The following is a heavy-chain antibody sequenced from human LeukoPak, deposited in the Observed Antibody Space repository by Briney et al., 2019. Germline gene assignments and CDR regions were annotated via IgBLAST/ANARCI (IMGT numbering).Heavy chain of an antibody. J-gene: IGHJ4*02. V-gene: IGHV3-74*01. CDR3: ARHLNYYLDY. D-gene: IGHD3-10*01. CDR1: GFTFSTYW. CDR2: ISSDGSIT. Sequence: GGSLRLSCAASGFTFSTYWMHWVRHAPGKGLVWVSRISSDGSITGYADSVKGRFTISRDNAKNTLYLQMNSLRAEDTAVYYCARHLNYYLDYWGQGTLVTVSS.